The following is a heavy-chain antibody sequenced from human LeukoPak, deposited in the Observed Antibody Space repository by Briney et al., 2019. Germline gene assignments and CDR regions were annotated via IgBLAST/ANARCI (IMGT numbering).Heavy chain of an antibody. D-gene: IGHD3-10*01. CDR2: ISSSSSYI. J-gene: IGHJ5*02. CDR3: ARDRTRFGELPVNWFDP. V-gene: IGHV3-21*01. CDR1: GFTFSSYS. Sequence: GGSLRLSCAASGFTFSSYSMNWVRQAPGKGLEWVSSISSSSSYIYYADSVKGRFTISRDNAKNSLYLQMNSLRAEDTAVYYCARDRTRFGELPVNWFDPWGQGTLVTVSS.